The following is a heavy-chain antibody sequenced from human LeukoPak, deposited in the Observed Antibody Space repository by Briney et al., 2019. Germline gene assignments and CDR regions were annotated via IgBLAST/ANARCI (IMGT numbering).Heavy chain of an antibody. CDR2: ISSSGSTI. CDR1: GFTFSSYE. V-gene: IGHV3-48*03. Sequence: PGGSLRLSCAASGFTFSSYEMNWVRQAPGKGLEWVSYISSSGSTIYYAGSVKGRFTISRDNSKNTLYLQMNSLRTEDTAVYYCAKGGSWAGTFDIWGQGTMVTVSS. D-gene: IGHD3-10*01. CDR3: AKGGSWAGTFDI. J-gene: IGHJ3*02.